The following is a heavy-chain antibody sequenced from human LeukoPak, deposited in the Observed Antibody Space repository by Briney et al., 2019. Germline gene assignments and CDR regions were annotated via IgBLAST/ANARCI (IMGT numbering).Heavy chain of an antibody. CDR1: GGSISSYY. CDR2: IYYSGST. D-gene: IGHD1-20*01. J-gene: IGHJ4*02. Sequence: SETLSLTCTVSGGSISSYYWSWIRQPPGKGLEWIGYIYYSGSTNYNPSLKSRVTMSVDTSKNQFSLKLNSVTAADTAVFYCARGGYYNWDFDYWGQGTLVTVSS. CDR3: ARGGYYNWDFDY. V-gene: IGHV4-59*12.